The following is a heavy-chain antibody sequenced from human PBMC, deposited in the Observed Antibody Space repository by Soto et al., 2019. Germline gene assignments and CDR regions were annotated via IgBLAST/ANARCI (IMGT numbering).Heavy chain of an antibody. D-gene: IGHD4-17*01. Sequence: GGSLRLSCAASGFTFSNAWMSWVRQAPGKGLEWVGRIKSKTDGGTTDYAAPVKGRFTISRDDSKNTLYLQMNSLKTEDTAVYYCTTEWGTYGDSLDYYYGMDVWGQGTTVTVSS. CDR1: GFTFSNAW. CDR3: TTEWGTYGDSLDYYYGMDV. V-gene: IGHV3-15*01. CDR2: IKSKTDGGTT. J-gene: IGHJ6*02.